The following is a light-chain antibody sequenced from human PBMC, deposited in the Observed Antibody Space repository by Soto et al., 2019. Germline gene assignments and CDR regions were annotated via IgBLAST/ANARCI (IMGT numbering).Light chain of an antibody. CDR2: HAS. CDR3: QQYNNWPPWT. V-gene: IGKV3-15*01. Sequence: EIVLTQSPATLSLSPGERASLSCRASQSVSSYLAWYQQKPGQAPRLLIYHASARATGIPARFSGSGSGTEFTLTISGLQSGDFAVYYCQQYNNWPPWTLGQGTKVDIK. CDR1: QSVSSY. J-gene: IGKJ1*01.